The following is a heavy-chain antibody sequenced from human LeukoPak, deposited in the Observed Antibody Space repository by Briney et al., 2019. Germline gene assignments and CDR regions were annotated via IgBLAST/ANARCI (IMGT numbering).Heavy chain of an antibody. D-gene: IGHD2-2*01. V-gene: IGHV3-30*18. J-gene: IGHJ3*01. CDR2: ISYDGSNK. CDR1: GFTFSSYD. Sequence: GGSLRLSCAASGFTFSSYDMHWVRQAPGKGLEWVAVISYDGSNKYYADSVKGRFTISRDNSKNTLYLQMNSLRAEDTAVYYCAKDAIGIGYCSSTSCYSYLSYWGQGTMVTVSS. CDR3: AKDAIGIGYCSSTSCYSYLSY.